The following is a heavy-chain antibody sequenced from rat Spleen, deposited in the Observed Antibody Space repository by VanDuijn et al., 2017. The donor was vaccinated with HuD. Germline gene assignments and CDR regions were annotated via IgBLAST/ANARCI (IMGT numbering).Heavy chain of an antibody. Sequence: EVQLVESGGGLVQPGRSLKLSCVASGFTFNNYWMTWIRQAPGKGLEWVASITNTGGSTYYPDSVKGRFTISRDNAKSTLYLQMNSLRSEDTATYYCTRVTHEGYNYDYWGQGVMVTVSS. D-gene: IGHD1-11*01. J-gene: IGHJ2*01. CDR2: ITNTGGST. V-gene: IGHV5-31*01. CDR1: GFTFNNYW. CDR3: TRVTHEGYNYDY.